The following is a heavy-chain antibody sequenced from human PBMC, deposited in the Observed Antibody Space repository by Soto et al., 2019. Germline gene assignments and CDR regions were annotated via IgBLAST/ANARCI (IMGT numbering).Heavy chain of an antibody. V-gene: IGHV3-21*06. CDR2: ISSTTNYI. Sequence: GGSLRLSCAASGFTFTRYSMNWVRQAPGQGLAWVSSISSTTNYIYYGDSMKGRFTISRDNAKNSLYLEMNSLRAEDTAVYYCARESEDLTSNFDYWGQGTLVTVSS. J-gene: IGHJ4*02. CDR1: GFTFTRYS. CDR3: ARESEDLTSNFDY.